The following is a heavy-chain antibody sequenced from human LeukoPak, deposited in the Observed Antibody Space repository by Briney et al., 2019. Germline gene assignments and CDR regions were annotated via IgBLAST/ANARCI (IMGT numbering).Heavy chain of an antibody. J-gene: IGHJ4*02. Sequence: PGGSLRLSCAASGFTFSSYAMHWVRQAPGKGLEWVAVISYDGSNKYYADSVKGRFTISRDNSKNTLYLQMNSLRAEDTAVYYCARAYDFWSGYRRNDFDYWGQGTLVTVSS. CDR2: ISYDGSNK. D-gene: IGHD3-3*01. CDR1: GFTFSSYA. V-gene: IGHV3-30-3*01. CDR3: ARAYDFWSGYRRNDFDY.